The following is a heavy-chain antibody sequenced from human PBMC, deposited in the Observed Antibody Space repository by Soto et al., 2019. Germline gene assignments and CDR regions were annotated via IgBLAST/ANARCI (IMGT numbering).Heavy chain of an antibody. CDR1: GFTFSRYW. V-gene: IGHV3-7*01. D-gene: IGHD2-15*01. J-gene: IGHJ3*02. CDR2: IKEDGNEK. Sequence: GGSLRLSCAASGFTFSRYWMSCVRQAPGKGLEWVANIKEDGNEKYYVDSVKGRFTISRDNAKNSLYLQMNSLRAEDTAVYYCARDLDQGCSGGSCYSTGAFDIWGQGTVVTVSS. CDR3: ARDLDQGCSGGSCYSTGAFDI.